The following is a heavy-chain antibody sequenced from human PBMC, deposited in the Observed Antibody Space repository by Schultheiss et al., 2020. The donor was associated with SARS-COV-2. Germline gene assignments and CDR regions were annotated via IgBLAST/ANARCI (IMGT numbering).Heavy chain of an antibody. V-gene: IGHV3-21*04. CDR2: ISSSSSTI. CDR3: AREGTGDRHHNYYGMDV. D-gene: IGHD7-27*01. CDR1: GFTFSSYA. J-gene: IGHJ6*02. Sequence: GGSLRLSCAASGFTFSSYAMHWVRQAPGKGLEWVSSISSSSSTIYYADSVKGRFTISRDNAKNTLYLQMNSLRAEDTAVYYCAREGTGDRHHNYYGMDVWGQGTTGTVSS.